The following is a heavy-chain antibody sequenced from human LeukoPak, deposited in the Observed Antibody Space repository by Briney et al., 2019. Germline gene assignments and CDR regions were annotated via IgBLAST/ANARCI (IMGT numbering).Heavy chain of an antibody. J-gene: IGHJ4*02. CDR1: GFSFSGHW. D-gene: IGHD2-15*01. CDR3: AKQLGYCSDGSCYFPY. V-gene: IGHV3-74*01. CDR2: ISPTGSIT. Sequence: GGSLRLSCTASGFSFSGHWMHWARQLPGKGLVWVSRISPTGSITSYADSVKGRFTVSRDNAKNTLYLQVNNLRAEDTAVYYCAKQLGYCSDGSCYFPYWGQGTLVTVSS.